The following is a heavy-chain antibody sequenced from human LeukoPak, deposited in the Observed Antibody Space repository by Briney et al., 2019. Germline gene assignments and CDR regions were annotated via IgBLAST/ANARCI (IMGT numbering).Heavy chain of an antibody. Sequence: SETLSLTCTVSGDSISTYYWSWIRQPPGKELEWIGYIYYSGSTTYNPSLKSRVTISVDTSKNQFSLRLSSVTAADTAVYYCARGFAYGDTGSFDYWGQGTLVTVSS. V-gene: IGHV4-59*01. CDR3: ARGFAYGDTGSFDY. J-gene: IGHJ4*02. CDR2: IYYSGST. D-gene: IGHD4-17*01. CDR1: GDSISTYY.